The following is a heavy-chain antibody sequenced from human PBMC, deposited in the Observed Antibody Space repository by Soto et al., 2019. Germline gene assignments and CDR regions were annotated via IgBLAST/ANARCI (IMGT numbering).Heavy chain of an antibody. CDR3: ARERLGADSSGDYWNYMDV. D-gene: IGHD3-22*01. CDR1: GGSISSGDYY. Sequence: QVQLQESGPGLVKPSQTLSLTCTVSGGSISSGDYYWSWIRQPPGKGLEWVGYIHNSGRTYYNPPLRSGLSISVDTSKTQFSLKLTSVTAADTAVYNCARERLGADSSGDYWNYMDVWGQGTTVTVSS. J-gene: IGHJ6*02. CDR2: IHNSGRT. V-gene: IGHV4-30-4*01.